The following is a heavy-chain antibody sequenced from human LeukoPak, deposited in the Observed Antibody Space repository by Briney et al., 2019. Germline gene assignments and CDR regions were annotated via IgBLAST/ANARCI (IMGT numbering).Heavy chain of an antibody. J-gene: IGHJ4*02. V-gene: IGHV1-2*02. CDR1: GYTFTDYY. CDR2: INPKSGGT. Sequence: ASVRVSCKASGYTFTDYYMHWVRQAPGQGLEWMGWINPKSGGTNYAQKFQGRVTMTRDTSISTAYMELSRLRSDDTAVYYCAREGFCSSASCRANDYWGQGTLVTVPS. CDR3: AREGFCSSASCRANDY. D-gene: IGHD2-2*01.